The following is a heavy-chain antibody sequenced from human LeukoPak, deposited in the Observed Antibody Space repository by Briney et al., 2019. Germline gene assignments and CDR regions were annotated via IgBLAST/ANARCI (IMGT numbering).Heavy chain of an antibody. V-gene: IGHV3-30*02. CDR1: GFTFRNHG. CDR3: VRDFSNYVAFFDS. D-gene: IGHD4-11*01. Sequence: LGGSLRLSCSTSGFTFRNHGMHWVRQAPGKGLEWVAFIRYDERQEFYADSVKGRFTISRDNSKSTLYLQMGSLRTEDTAVYYCVRDFSNYVAFFDSWGQGVLVIVSS. J-gene: IGHJ4*02. CDR2: IRYDERQE.